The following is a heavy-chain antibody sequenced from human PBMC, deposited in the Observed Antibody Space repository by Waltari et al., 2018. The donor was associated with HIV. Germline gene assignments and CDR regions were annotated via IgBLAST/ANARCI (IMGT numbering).Heavy chain of an antibody. D-gene: IGHD2-2*02. CDR1: GYSVSSGYY. J-gene: IGHJ4*02. Sequence: QVQLLESGPGLVKPSETLSLTCAVSGYSVSSGYYWGWIRQHPGKGLEWIVIFYHGGSIYSTPSLKSRVTISVDTSNTQFSLNMNSVTAADTAVYYCTSRVYPYGPFNSWGQGTLVTVSS. V-gene: IGHV4-38-2*01. CDR2: FYHGGSI. CDR3: TSRVYPYGPFNS.